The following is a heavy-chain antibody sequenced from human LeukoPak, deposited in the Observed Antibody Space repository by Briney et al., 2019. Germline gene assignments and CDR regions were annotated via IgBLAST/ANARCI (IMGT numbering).Heavy chain of an antibody. CDR3: ARQPVGKYSFDE. CDR1: GGSINSYY. V-gene: IGHV4-59*08. Sequence: SETLSLTCTVSGGSINSYYWTWIRQPPGKGLEWMGYIYYSGGANYNPSLKSRVTISVDLSKNQFSLRLSSVTAADTAIYFCARQPVGKYSFDEWGQGTLVIVSS. D-gene: IGHD1-26*01. CDR2: IYYSGGA. J-gene: IGHJ4*02.